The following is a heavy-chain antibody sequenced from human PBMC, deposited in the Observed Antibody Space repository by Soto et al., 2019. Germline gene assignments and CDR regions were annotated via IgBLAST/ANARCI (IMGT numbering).Heavy chain of an antibody. V-gene: IGHV3-48*01. CDR2: ISSSSSTI. Sequence: PGGSLRLSCAASGFTFSSYSMNWVRQAPGKGLEWVSYISSSSSTIYYADSVKGRFTISRDNAKNSLYLQMNSLRAEDTAVYYCARGNYDILTGYSEYYYYYYVDVWGKGTTVTVSS. CDR1: GFTFSSYS. CDR3: ARGNYDILTGYSEYYYYYYVDV. J-gene: IGHJ6*03. D-gene: IGHD3-9*01.